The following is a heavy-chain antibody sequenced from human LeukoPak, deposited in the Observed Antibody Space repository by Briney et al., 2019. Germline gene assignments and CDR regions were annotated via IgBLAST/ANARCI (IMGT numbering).Heavy chain of an antibody. V-gene: IGHV1-69*05. Sequence: SVKVSCKASGGTFSSYAISWVRQAPGQGLEWMGGIIPIFGTANYAQKFQGRVTITTDESTSTAYMELSSLRSEDTAVYYCARDRTGPHYDSSGPYFDYWGQGTLVTVSS. J-gene: IGHJ4*02. D-gene: IGHD3-22*01. CDR3: ARDRTGPHYDSSGPYFDY. CDR1: GGTFSSYA. CDR2: IIPIFGTA.